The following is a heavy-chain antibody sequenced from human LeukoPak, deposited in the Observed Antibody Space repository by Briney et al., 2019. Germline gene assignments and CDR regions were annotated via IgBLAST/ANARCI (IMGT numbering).Heavy chain of an antibody. CDR3: ARDSNSYGSGATIDY. CDR2: IWYDGSNK. V-gene: IGHV3-33*01. J-gene: IGHJ4*02. Sequence: PGRSLRLSCAASGFIFSSYAMHWVRQAPGKGLEWLTDIWYDGSNKYYTDSVKGRFTISRDNSKNTLYLQMSSLRAEDTAVYYCARDSNSYGSGATIDYWGQGTLVTVSS. CDR1: GFIFSSYA. D-gene: IGHD3-10*01.